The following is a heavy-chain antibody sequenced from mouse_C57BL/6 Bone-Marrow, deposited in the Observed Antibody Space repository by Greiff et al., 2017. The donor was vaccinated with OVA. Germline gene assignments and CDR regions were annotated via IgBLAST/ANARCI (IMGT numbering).Heavy chain of an antibody. Sequence: VQLQQPGAELVKPGASVKLSCKASGYTFTSYWMHWVKQRPGQGLEWIGMIHPNSGSTNYNEKFKSKATLTVDKSSSTAYMQLSSLTSEDSAIYYCLCPYYYGDYWGQGTTLTVSS. CDR3: LCPYYYGDY. J-gene: IGHJ2*01. D-gene: IGHD6-1*01. V-gene: IGHV1-64*01. CDR2: IHPNSGST. CDR1: GYTFTSYW.